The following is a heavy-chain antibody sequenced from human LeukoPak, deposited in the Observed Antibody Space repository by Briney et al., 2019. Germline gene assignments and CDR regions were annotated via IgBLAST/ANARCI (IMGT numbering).Heavy chain of an antibody. D-gene: IGHD3-3*01. V-gene: IGHV1-69*05. J-gene: IGHJ5*02. CDR3: ARDSGNYWSGYYAFDP. CDR2: IIPIFGTA. CDR1: GGTFSSYG. Sequence: SVKVSCKASGGTFSSYGVSWVRQAPGQGLEWMGGIIPIFGTANYAQKFQGRVTITTDESTSTAYMELSSLRSEDTAVYYCARDSGNYWSGYYAFDPWAREPWSPSRQ.